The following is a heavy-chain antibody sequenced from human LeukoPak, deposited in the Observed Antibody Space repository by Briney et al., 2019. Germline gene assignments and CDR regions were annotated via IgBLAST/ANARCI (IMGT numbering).Heavy chain of an antibody. D-gene: IGHD6-13*01. CDR2: IRYDGSNK. CDR1: GFTFSSYG. J-gene: IGHJ4*02. Sequence: GGSLRLSCAASGFTFSSYGMHWVRQAPGKGLEWVAFIRYDGSNKYYADSVKGRFTISRDNSKNTLYLQMNSLRAEDTAVYYCAKVVAYSSSCPARWGQGTLVTVSP. V-gene: IGHV3-30*02. CDR3: AKVVAYSSSCPAR.